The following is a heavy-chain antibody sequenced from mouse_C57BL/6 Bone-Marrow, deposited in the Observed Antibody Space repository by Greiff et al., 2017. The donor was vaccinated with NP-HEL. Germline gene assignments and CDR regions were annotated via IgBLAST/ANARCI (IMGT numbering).Heavy chain of an antibody. Sequence: EVQVVESGGDLVKPGGSLKLSCAASGFTFSSYGMSWVRQTPDKRLEWVATISSGGSYTYYPDSVKGRFTISRDNAKNTLSLQMSSLKSEDAAVYYCASPSDYGVAWFAYWGQGTLVTVSA. CDR1: GFTFSSYG. CDR2: ISSGGSYT. J-gene: IGHJ3*01. V-gene: IGHV5-6*01. CDR3: ASPSDYGVAWFAY. D-gene: IGHD2-4*01.